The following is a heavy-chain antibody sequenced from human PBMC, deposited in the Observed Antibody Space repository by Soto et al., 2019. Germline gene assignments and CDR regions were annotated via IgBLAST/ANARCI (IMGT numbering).Heavy chain of an antibody. V-gene: IGHV3-21*01. CDR2: ISSSSSYI. CDR1: GFTFSSYS. CDR3: ARVGLRFLEWHGHAFDI. D-gene: IGHD3-3*01. Sequence: GGSLRLSCAASGFTFSSYSMNWVRQAPGKGLEWVSSISSSSSYIYYADSVKGRFTISRDNAKNSLYLKMNSLRAVDTVVYYCARVGLRFLEWHGHAFDIWGQGTKVTVSS. J-gene: IGHJ3*02.